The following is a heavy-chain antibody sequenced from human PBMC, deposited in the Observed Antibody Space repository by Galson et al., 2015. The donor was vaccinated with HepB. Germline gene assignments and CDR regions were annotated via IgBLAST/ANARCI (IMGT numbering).Heavy chain of an antibody. CDR2: ISSSGSTI. CDR1: GFTFSSYE. J-gene: IGHJ5*02. D-gene: IGHD3-22*01. CDR3: ARARTRVQYYYDSSGYPGWFDP. V-gene: IGHV3-48*03. Sequence: SLRLSCAASGFTFSSYEMNWVRQAPGKGLEWVSYISSSGSTIYYADSVKGRFTISRDNAKNSLYLQMNSLRAEDTAVYYCARARTRVQYYYDSSGYPGWFDPWGQGTLVTVSS.